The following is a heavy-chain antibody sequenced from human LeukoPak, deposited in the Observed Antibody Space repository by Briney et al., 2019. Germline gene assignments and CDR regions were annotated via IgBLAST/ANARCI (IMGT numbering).Heavy chain of an antibody. J-gene: IGHJ4*02. CDR2: ISSSGSTI. CDR3: ARGYGSGSYIPIPFDY. V-gene: IGHV3-48*03. Sequence: PGGSLRLSCAASGFTFSSYEMNWVRQAPGKGLEWVSYISSSGSTIYYADSVKGRFTISRDNAKNSLYLQMNSLRAEDTAVYYCARGYGSGSYIPIPFDYWGQGTLVTVSS. D-gene: IGHD3-10*01. CDR1: GFTFSSYE.